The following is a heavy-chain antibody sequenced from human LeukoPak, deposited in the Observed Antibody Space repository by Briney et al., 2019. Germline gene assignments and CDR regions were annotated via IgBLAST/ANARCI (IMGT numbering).Heavy chain of an antibody. D-gene: IGHD3-10*01. CDR1: GFTFSSYG. CDR2: ITGSGPYM. V-gene: IGHV3-21*06. Sequence: GGSLRLSCAASGFTFSSYGMHWVRLSPGKGLEWVSSITGSGPYMLYADSVKHRFTISRDNTKNLLYLEMNSLRAEDTAMYFCVRDVGAVRGEVYFDYWGQGTLVTVSS. J-gene: IGHJ4*02. CDR3: VRDVGAVRGEVYFDY.